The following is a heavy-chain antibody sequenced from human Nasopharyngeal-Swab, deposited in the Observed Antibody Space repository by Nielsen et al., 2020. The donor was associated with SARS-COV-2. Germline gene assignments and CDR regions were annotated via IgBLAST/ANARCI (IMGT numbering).Heavy chain of an antibody. D-gene: IGHD7-27*01. CDR1: GFTFSRYW. Sequence: GESLKISCAGSGFTFSRYWMSWVRQAPGKGPEWVANIKEDGSDKYYVDSVKGRFTISKDNAKNSLYLQMNSLRAEDTAVYFCARDPPFTGDYYFDYWGQGTLVTVSS. CDR2: IKEDGSDK. CDR3: ARDPPFTGDYYFDY. J-gene: IGHJ4*02. V-gene: IGHV3-7*01.